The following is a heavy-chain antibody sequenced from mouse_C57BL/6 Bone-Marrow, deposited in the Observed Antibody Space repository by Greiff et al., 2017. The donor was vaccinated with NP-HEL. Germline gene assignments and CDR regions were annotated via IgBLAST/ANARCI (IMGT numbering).Heavy chain of an antibody. D-gene: IGHD2-4*01. CDR3: AVIYYDSLAY. J-gene: IGHJ3*01. CDR1: GFNIKDYY. Sequence: EVKLVESGAELVKPGASVKLSCTASGFNIKDYYMHWVKQRTEQGLEWIGRIDPEDGETKYAPKFQGKATITADTSSNTAYLQLSSLTSEDTAVYYCAVIYYDSLAYWGQGTLVTVSA. V-gene: IGHV14-2*01. CDR2: IDPEDGET.